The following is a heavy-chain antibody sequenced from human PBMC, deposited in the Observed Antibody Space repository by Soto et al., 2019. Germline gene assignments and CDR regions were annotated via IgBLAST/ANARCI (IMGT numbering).Heavy chain of an antibody. D-gene: IGHD6-19*01. CDR3: ARTYSGIAVAGNFDY. CDR1: GFTFTSSA. CDR2: IVVGSGNT. J-gene: IGHJ4*02. Sequence: SVKVSCKASGFTFTSSAMQWVRQARGQRLEWIGWIVVGSGNTNYAQKFQERVTITRDMSTSTAYMELSSLRSEDTAVYYCARTYSGIAVAGNFDYWGQGTLVTVSS. V-gene: IGHV1-58*02.